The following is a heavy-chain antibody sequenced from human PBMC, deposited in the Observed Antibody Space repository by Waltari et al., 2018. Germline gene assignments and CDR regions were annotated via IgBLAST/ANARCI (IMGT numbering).Heavy chain of an antibody. CDR3: ARVRDDSSGYYFDY. CDR2: ISSSSSYI. Sequence: EVQLVESGGGLVKPGGSLRLSCAASGFTFSSYSINWVRQAPGKGLEWVSSISSSSSYIYYADSVKGRFTISRDNAKNSLYLQMNSLRAEDTAVYYCARVRDDSSGYYFDYWGQGTLVTVSS. CDR1: GFTFSSYS. V-gene: IGHV3-21*01. J-gene: IGHJ4*02. D-gene: IGHD3-22*01.